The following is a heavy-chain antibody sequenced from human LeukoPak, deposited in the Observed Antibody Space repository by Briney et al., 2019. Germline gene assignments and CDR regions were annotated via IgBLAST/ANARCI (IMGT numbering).Heavy chain of an antibody. D-gene: IGHD6-13*01. CDR3: ARDMGGSSYLLDY. CDR2: ISSSSSYI. Sequence: PGGSLRLSCAASGFTFSSYSMNWVRQAPGKGLEWVSSISSSSSYIYYADSVKGRFTISRDNAKNSLYLQVSSLRDEDTAVYYCARDMGGSSYLLDYWGQGTLVTVSS. V-gene: IGHV3-21*01. CDR1: GFTFSSYS. J-gene: IGHJ4*02.